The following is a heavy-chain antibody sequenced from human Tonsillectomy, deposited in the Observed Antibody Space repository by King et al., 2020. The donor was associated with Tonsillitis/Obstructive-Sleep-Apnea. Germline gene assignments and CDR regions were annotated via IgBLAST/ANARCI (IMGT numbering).Heavy chain of an antibody. V-gene: IGHV1-69*12. CDR1: GGTFSSYA. Sequence: VQLVQSGAEVKKPGSSVKVSCKASGGTFSSYAISWVRQAPGQGLEWMGGIIPIFGTANYAQKFQGRVTITADESTSTAYMELSSLRSEDTAVYYCARDIARGYSGYDDDDDYYFYFMDVWGKGTTVTVSS. J-gene: IGHJ6*03. D-gene: IGHD5-12*01. CDR2: IIPIFGTA. CDR3: ARDIARGYSGYDDDDDYYFYFMDV.